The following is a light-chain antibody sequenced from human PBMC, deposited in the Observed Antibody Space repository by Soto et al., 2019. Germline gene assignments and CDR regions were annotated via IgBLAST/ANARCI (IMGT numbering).Light chain of an antibody. CDR3: GSWDSSLSAYV. CDR1: APTIGGNS. V-gene: IGLV1-51*01. CDR2: DDN. J-gene: IGLJ1*01. Sequence: QSVMTQPPSVSAAPGQKVTISCLGAAPTIGGNSVSWYQQLPGTAPKLLIYDDNKRPSGIPDRFSGSKSGTSATLGITGFQTGDEADYYCGSWDSSLSAYVFGTGTKLTVL.